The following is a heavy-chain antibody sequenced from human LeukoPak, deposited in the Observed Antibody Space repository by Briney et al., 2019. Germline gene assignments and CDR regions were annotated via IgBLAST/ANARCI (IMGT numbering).Heavy chain of an antibody. V-gene: IGHV1-2*06. Sequence: RASVKVSCEASGYTFTGYYMHWVRQAPGQGLEWMGRINPNSGGTNYAQKFQGRVTMTRDKSISTAYLELSRLRSDDMAVYYCARGINYYDSSGDGAFDIWGQGTMVTVSS. CDR2: INPNSGGT. D-gene: IGHD3-22*01. CDR3: ARGINYYDSSGDGAFDI. J-gene: IGHJ3*02. CDR1: GYTFTGYY.